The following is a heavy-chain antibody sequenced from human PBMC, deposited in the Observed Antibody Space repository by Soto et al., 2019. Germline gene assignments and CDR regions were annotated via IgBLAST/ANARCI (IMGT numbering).Heavy chain of an antibody. D-gene: IGHD3-16*01. Sequence: GGSLRLSCAASGFTFSSYSMNWVRQAPGKGLEWVSYISNKYYAESVKGRFTISRDNSKNTLYLQMSSLRVEDTAVYYCVRDARAKRLDVWGQGTTVTVSS. CDR3: VRDARAKRLDV. CDR2: ISNK. J-gene: IGHJ6*02. CDR1: GFTFSSYS. V-gene: IGHV3-48*01.